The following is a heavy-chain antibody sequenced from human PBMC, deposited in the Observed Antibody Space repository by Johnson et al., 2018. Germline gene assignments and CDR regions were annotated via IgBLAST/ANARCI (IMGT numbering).Heavy chain of an antibody. Sequence: VQLVQSGGGLVQPGESLTLSCAVSGFRLDDYAMHWVRPPPGKGLVWVARISPDGSDMIYADSVKGRFTISRDNAKNTVYLQMNSLSAEDTAVYYCGKGYGSGPNRVCFTCSVDIRGQGTMVTVAS. D-gene: IGHD2-8*01. V-gene: IGHV3-74*02. CDR1: GFRLDDYA. CDR3: GKGYGSGPNRVCFTCSVDI. CDR2: ISPDGSDM. J-gene: IGHJ3*02.